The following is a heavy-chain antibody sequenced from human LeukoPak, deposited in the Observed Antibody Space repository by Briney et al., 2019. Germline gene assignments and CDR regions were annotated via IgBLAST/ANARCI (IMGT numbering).Heavy chain of an antibody. J-gene: IGHJ5*02. V-gene: IGHV1-2*02. CDR2: INPKSGGT. CDR1: GYTFTAYY. CDR3: ARVPRRIVVVAANWFDP. D-gene: IGHD2-15*01. Sequence: ASVKVSCKASGYTFTAYYIHWVRQAPGQGLEWMGWINPKSGGTNYAQKFQGRVTMTRDTSISTAHMELSRLRSDDTAVYYCARVPRRIVVVAANWFDPWGQGTLVTVSS.